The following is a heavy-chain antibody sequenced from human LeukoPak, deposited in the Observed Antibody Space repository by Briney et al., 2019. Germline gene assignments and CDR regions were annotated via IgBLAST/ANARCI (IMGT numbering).Heavy chain of an antibody. D-gene: IGHD3-22*01. Sequence: GSLRLSCAASGFTFSSYWMTWVRQAPGKGLEWIGEIYHSGSTNYNPSLKSRVTISVDTSNNQFSLKLTSVTAADTAMYYCARTRDNYYDASPNAFDVWGQGTMVTVSS. J-gene: IGHJ3*01. CDR3: ARTRDNYYDASPNAFDV. CDR2: IYHSGST. CDR1: GFTFSSYW. V-gene: IGHV4-4*02.